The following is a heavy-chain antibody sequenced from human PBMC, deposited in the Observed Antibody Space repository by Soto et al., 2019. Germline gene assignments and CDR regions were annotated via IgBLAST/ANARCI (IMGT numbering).Heavy chain of an antibody. V-gene: IGHV2-5*02. CDR3: ARPATRHIGPFEY. J-gene: IGHJ4*02. CDR1: GFSLSTSAVA. D-gene: IGHD2-21*01. Sequence: QITFKESGPSLVKPTHTLTLPCSFSGFSLSTSAVAVACIRQPPGKALAWLALIFGDDDKRYSPSLRSRLTITKDTAKNQVVLTMTNMDPVDTATYYGARPATRHIGPFEYWGQGTLVTVSS. CDR2: IFGDDDK.